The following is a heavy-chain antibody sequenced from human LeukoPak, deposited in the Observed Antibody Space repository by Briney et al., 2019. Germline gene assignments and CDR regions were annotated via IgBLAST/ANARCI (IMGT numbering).Heavy chain of an antibody. V-gene: IGHV1-18*01. Sequence: ASVKVSCKASGYTFSSYDISWVRQAPGQGLEWMGWIATYNSKTKYAEKVQGRVTMTADTSTTTAYMELRTLRSDDTAVYYCARDMVGLAADGNWFDPWGQGTLVTVSS. J-gene: IGHJ5*02. CDR1: GYTFSSYD. D-gene: IGHD6-13*01. CDR3: ARDMVGLAADGNWFDP. CDR2: IATYNSKT.